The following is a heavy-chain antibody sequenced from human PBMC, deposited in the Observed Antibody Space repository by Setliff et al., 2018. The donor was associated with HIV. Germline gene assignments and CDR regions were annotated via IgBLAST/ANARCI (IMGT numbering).Heavy chain of an antibody. CDR3: ALRDSSGWYNYFMDV. V-gene: IGHV4-4*02. Sequence: SETLSLTCAVSGGSVSSSNWWSWVRQPPGKGLEWIGEIYHGGSTNYNPSLKSRVTISVDKSNNQFSLKLSSVTAADTAVYYCALRDSSGWYNYFMDVWGKGTTVTVSS. J-gene: IGHJ6*03. CDR2: IYHGGST. CDR1: GGSVSSSNW. D-gene: IGHD6-19*01.